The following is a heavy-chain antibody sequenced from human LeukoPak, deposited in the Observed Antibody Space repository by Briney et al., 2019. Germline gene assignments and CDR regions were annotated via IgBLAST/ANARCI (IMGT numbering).Heavy chain of an antibody. Sequence: SETLSLTCTVSGGSISSYYWSWIRQPAGKGLEWIGRIYSSGNTNYNPSLNSRVTMSVDTSKNHLSLTLTSVTAADTAVYYCSRESGAFSPFGYWGQGTLVTVSS. V-gene: IGHV4-4*07. D-gene: IGHD1-26*01. CDR1: GGSISSYY. J-gene: IGHJ4*02. CDR2: IYSSGNT. CDR3: SRESGAFSPFGY.